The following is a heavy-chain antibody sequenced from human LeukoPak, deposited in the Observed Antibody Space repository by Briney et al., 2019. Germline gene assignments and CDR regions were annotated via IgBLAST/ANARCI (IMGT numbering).Heavy chain of an antibody. CDR3: ASHSPLLCRGGSCYPTDY. CDR2: INYSGST. D-gene: IGHD2-15*01. V-gene: IGHV4-39*02. Sequence: SETLSLTCTVSGGSISSSSYYWGWIRQPPGKGLEWIGSINYSGSTYYNPSLKSRVTISLNTSKNHFSLKLSSVTAADTAVYYCASHSPLLCRGGSCYPTDYWGQGALVTVSS. CDR1: GGSISSSSYY. J-gene: IGHJ4*02.